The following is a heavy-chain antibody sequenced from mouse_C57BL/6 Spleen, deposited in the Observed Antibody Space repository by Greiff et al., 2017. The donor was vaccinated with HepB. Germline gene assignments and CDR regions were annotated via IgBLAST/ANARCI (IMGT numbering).Heavy chain of an antibody. CDR1: GYTFTDYY. Sequence: EVQLQQSGPELVKPGASVKISCKASGYTFTDYYMNWVKQSHGKSLEWIGDINPNNGGTSYNQKFKGKATLTVDKSSSTAYMELRSLTSEDSAVYYCARSLLRRGDYYAMDYGGQGTSVTVSS. J-gene: IGHJ4*01. CDR2: INPNNGGT. D-gene: IGHD2-4*01. CDR3: ARSLLRRGDYYAMDY. V-gene: IGHV1-26*01.